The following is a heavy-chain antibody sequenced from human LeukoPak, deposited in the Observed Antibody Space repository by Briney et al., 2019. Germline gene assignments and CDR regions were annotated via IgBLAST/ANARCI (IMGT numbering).Heavy chain of an antibody. V-gene: IGHV4-38-2*01. J-gene: IGHJ4*02. CDR1: GYFVSSGYY. CDR3: ASRTTVTNAPSFDY. Sequence: SETLSLTRGVSGYFVSSGYYWGWIRQPPGKGLEWIGNIYNTGSTYYNPSLKSRVTISVDTSNNHFSLKLSSVTSADTAVYYCASRTTVTNAPSFDYWGQGSLVIVSS. D-gene: IGHD4-11*01. CDR2: IYNTGST.